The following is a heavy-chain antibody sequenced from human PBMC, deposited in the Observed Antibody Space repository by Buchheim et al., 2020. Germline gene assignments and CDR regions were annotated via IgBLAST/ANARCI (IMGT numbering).Heavy chain of an antibody. D-gene: IGHD2-15*01. CDR3: ARLLGGGYQRFDR. V-gene: IGHV4-39*07. J-gene: IGHJ4*02. CDR1: GGSVATLSNY. CDR2: IYYSGTR. Sequence: QLQLQESGPGLVKPSETLSLTCTVSGGSVATLSNYWGWIRQPPGKGLEWIANIYYSGTRFYNPSLQTRVTISIDTSKNQFSLKPNSVTAADTAVYYCARLLGGGYQRFDRWGQGTL.